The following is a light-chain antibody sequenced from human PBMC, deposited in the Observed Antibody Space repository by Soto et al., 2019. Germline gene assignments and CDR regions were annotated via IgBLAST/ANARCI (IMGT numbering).Light chain of an antibody. CDR3: SSYTSSSTLV. Sequence: QSALTQPASLSGSPGQSITISCTGSSRDVGGYNYVSWYQQHPGKAPKLMIYEVSNRPSGISNRFSGSKSGNTASLTLSGLQAEDEADYYCSSYTSSSTLVFGGGTKLTVL. CDR1: SRDVGGYNY. V-gene: IGLV2-14*01. CDR2: EVS. J-gene: IGLJ2*01.